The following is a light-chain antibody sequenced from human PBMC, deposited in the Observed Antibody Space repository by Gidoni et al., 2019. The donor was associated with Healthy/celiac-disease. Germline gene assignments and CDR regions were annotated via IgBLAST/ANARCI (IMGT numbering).Light chain of an antibody. CDR2: DAS. V-gene: IGKV3-11*01. Sequence: EIVLTQSPATLSLSPGERATLSCRASQSVSSYLAWYQQKPVQAPRLLIYDASNRATGIPARFSGSGSGKDFTLTISSLEPEDFAVYYCQQRSNWPLTFXGXTKVEIK. CDR3: QQRSNWPLT. CDR1: QSVSSY. J-gene: IGKJ4*01.